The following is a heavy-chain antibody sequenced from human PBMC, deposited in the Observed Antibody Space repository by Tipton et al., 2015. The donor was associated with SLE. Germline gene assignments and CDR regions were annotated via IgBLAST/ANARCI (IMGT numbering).Heavy chain of an antibody. CDR1: GFSFSSSW. Sequence: SLRLSCAASGFSFSSSWMSWVRQAPGKGLEWVSAISGSGGSTYYADSVKGRFTISRDNSKNTLYLQMNSLRAEDTAVYYCAKADCSSTSCPPRPYNWFDPWGQGTLVTVSS. CDR2: ISGSGGST. CDR3: AKADCSSTSCPPRPYNWFDP. V-gene: IGHV3-23*01. J-gene: IGHJ5*02. D-gene: IGHD2-2*01.